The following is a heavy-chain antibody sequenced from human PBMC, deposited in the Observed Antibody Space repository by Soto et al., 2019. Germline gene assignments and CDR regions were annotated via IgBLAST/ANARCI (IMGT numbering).Heavy chain of an antibody. D-gene: IGHD4-4*01. CDR2: ISGSGGSGRG. Sequence: EVRLLESGGGLVKPGGSLRLSCVGSGFSFRKYAMNWVRQAPGKGLEWVSGISGSGGSGRGFYADPVKGRFTISRDNSKNTLYLEMNSLRAEDTAVYYCAKDLDDYSSAIDFWGQGTLVTVSS. V-gene: IGHV3-23*01. J-gene: IGHJ4*02. CDR1: GFSFRKYA. CDR3: AKDLDDYSSAIDF.